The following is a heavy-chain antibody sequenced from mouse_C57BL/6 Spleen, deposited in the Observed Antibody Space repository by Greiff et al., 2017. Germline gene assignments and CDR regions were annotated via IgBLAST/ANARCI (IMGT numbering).Heavy chain of an antibody. D-gene: IGHD1-1*01. V-gene: IGHV1-82*01. J-gene: IGHJ4*01. CDR1: GYAFSRSW. CDR2: IYPGGGDT. CDR3: ARSTIPTRAMDY. Sequence: QVQLKQSGPELVKPGASVKISCKASGYAFSRSWMNWVKPRPGTGLEWIGRIYPGGGDTNYNGKFKGKATLTADKSSSTAYMQLSSLTSEDSAVYFSARSTIPTRAMDYWGQGTSVTVSS.